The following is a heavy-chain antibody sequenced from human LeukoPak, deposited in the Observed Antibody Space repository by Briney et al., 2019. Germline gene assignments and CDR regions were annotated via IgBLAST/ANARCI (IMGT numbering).Heavy chain of an antibody. CDR2: ISYDGSNR. CDR1: GFTFSSYA. V-gene: IGHV3-30-3*01. CDR3: ARDGYYDFWSGHAGNWFDP. Sequence: AGGSLRLSCAASGFTFSSYAMHWVRQAPGKGLEWVAAISYDGSNRYYADSVKGRFTIFRDNSKNTLYLQMNSLRAEDTAVYYCARDGYYDFWSGHAGNWFDPWGQGTLVTVSS. J-gene: IGHJ5*02. D-gene: IGHD3-3*01.